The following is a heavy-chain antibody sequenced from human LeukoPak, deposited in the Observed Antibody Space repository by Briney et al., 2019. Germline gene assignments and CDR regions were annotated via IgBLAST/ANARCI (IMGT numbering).Heavy chain of an antibody. Sequence: SETLSLTCTVSGGSISSYYWSWIRQPPGKGLEWIGYIYYSGSTNYNPSLKSRVTISVDTSKNQFFLKLSSVTAADTAVYYCASTIGYSSGWGFDPWGQGTLVTVSS. J-gene: IGHJ5*02. CDR2: IYYSGST. CDR1: GGSISSYY. D-gene: IGHD6-19*01. CDR3: ASTIGYSSGWGFDP. V-gene: IGHV4-59*08.